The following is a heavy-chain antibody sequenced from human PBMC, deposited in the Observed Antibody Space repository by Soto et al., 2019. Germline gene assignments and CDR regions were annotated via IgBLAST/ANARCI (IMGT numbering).Heavy chain of an antibody. CDR1: GFTFSNYE. Sequence: GGSLRLSCAASGFTFSNYEMIWVRQAPGKGLEWVSYIDSRGSTIYYADSVKGRFTISRDNAKNSLYLQLNSLRAEDTAVYFCARVSQSFIEYFQHWGQGTLVTVSS. V-gene: IGHV3-48*03. D-gene: IGHD3-16*02. CDR3: ARVSQSFIEYFQH. CDR2: IDSRGSTI. J-gene: IGHJ1*01.